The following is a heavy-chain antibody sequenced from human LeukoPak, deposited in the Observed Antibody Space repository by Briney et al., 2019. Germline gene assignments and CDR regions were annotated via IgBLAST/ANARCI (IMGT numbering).Heavy chain of an antibody. V-gene: IGHV3-7*01. J-gene: IGHJ6*03. CDR1: GFTFSRYW. CDR2: IKEDGSEK. CDR3: ARQKAVVVVAATPDEDYGDYVDYYYYMDV. Sequence: GGSLRLSCAASGFTFSRYWMSWVRQAPGKGLEWVANIKEDGSEKYYVDSVKGRLTTSRDNAKNSLSLQIKSLRAEDTAVYYCARQKAVVVVAATPDEDYGDYVDYYYYMDVWGKETTVTVSS. D-gene: IGHD2-15*01.